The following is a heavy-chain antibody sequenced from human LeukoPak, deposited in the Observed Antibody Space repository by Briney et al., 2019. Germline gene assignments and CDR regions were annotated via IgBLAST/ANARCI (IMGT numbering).Heavy chain of an antibody. V-gene: IGHV3-23*01. CDR1: GFTLSSYA. D-gene: IGHD2-15*01. CDR2: ISNNGGYT. CDR3: AKQLGYCSDGRCYFPY. Sequence: GGSLRLSCAASGFTLSSYAIHWVRQAPGKGLEWVSAISNNGGYTYYADSVQGRFTISRDNSKSTLCLQMNSLRAEDTAVYYCAKQLGYCSDGRCYFPYWGQGTLVTVSS. J-gene: IGHJ4*02.